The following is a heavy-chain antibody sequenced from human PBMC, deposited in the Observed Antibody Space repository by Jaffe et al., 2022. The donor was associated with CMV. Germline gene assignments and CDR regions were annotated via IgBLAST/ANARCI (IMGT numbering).Heavy chain of an antibody. D-gene: IGHD3-22*01. CDR1: GGSFSGYY. CDR2: INQSGAT. Sequence: QVHLQQWGAGLLKPSETLSLTCAVYGGSFSGYYWSWIRQPPGKGLEWIGEINQSGATNYNPSLRSRVTVSVDTPRNQFSLKLSSVTAADTAVYYCADSRFYDSSGKWALSTFDIWGQGTTVTVSS. V-gene: IGHV4-34*01. J-gene: IGHJ3*02. CDR3: ADSRFYDSSGKWALSTFDI.